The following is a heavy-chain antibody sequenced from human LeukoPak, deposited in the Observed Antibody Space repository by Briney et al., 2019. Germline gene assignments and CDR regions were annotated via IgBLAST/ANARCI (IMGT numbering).Heavy chain of an antibody. J-gene: IGHJ4*02. CDR1: GFTFSSYA. CDR2: ISGSGGST. Sequence: GGSLRLSCAASGFTFSSYAMSWVRQAPGKGLEWVSAISGSGGSTYYADSVKGRFTISRDNAKNTLYLQMNSLRAEDTAVYYCARSMVTIPIPGGYWGQGTLVTVSS. V-gene: IGHV3-23*01. CDR3: ARSMVTIPIPGGY. D-gene: IGHD5-24*01.